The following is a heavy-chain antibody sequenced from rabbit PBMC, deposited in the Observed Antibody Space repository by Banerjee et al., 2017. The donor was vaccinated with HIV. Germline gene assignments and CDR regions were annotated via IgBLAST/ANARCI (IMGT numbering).Heavy chain of an antibody. J-gene: IGHJ4*01. Sequence: EESGGGLVKPGAPLTLSCQASGFSLSGGQNMCWVRQAPGKGLEWIGCIVTGDVNTGYASWAKGRFTISKTSSTTVTLQLTSLTAADTATYFCAREPGNNYHNLWGPGTLVTVS. V-gene: IGHV1S40*01. CDR3: AREPGNNYHNL. CDR1: GFSLSGGQN. D-gene: IGHD8-1*01. CDR2: IVTGDVNT.